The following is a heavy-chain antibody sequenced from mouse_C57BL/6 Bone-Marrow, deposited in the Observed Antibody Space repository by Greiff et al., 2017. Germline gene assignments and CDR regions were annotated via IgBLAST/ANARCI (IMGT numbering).Heavy chain of an antibody. Sequence: QVQLQQPGAELVKPGASVKLSCKASGYTFTSYWMQWVKQRPGQGLEWIGEIDPSDSYTNYNQKFKGKATLTVDTSSSTAYMQLSSLTSEDSAVYYCAREGDSSGYWVDYWGQGTTLTVCS. V-gene: IGHV1-50*01. J-gene: IGHJ2*01. CDR2: IDPSDSYT. D-gene: IGHD3-2*02. CDR3: AREGDSSGYWVDY. CDR1: GYTFTSYW.